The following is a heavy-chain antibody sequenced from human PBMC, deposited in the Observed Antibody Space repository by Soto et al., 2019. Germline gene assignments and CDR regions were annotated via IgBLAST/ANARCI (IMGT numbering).Heavy chain of an antibody. D-gene: IGHD2-21*01. CDR1: GFTFNRHA. Sequence: EVQLLESGGGLVQPGGSLRLSCAASGFTFNRHAMNWVRRAPGKGLEWVSGISGGGDITYYADSVKGRFTIARDNSKNTLYLQMNSLRAEDTAVYYCARASCGDSCYYHIEYWGQGTLVTVSS. CDR2: ISGGGDIT. CDR3: ARASCGDSCYYHIEY. V-gene: IGHV3-23*01. J-gene: IGHJ4*02.